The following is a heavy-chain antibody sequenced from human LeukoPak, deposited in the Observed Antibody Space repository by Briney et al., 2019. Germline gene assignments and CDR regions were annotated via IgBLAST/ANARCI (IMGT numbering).Heavy chain of an antibody. Sequence: GGSLRLSCAASGFTFSNAWMSWVRQAPGKGLEWVGRIKSKTDGGTTDYAAPVKGRFTISRDDSKNTLYLQMNSLKTEDTAVYYCTTRWEHYSEFDYWGQGTLVTVSS. J-gene: IGHJ4*02. V-gene: IGHV3-15*01. CDR3: TTRWEHYSEFDY. D-gene: IGHD4-23*01. CDR2: IKSKTDGGTT. CDR1: GFTFSNAW.